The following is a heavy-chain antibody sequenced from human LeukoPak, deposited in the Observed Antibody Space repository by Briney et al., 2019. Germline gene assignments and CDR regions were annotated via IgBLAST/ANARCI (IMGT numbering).Heavy chain of an antibody. V-gene: IGHV1-2*02. D-gene: IGHD3-10*01. CDR1: GYTFTTYY. CDR3: ARDPLPHFYGSGSLDY. Sequence: ASVKVSCKPSGYTFTTYYIHWVRQAPGQGLEWMGWINPNTGDTNYAQRFQGRVTMTRDTSISTAYMELSRLRSDDTAVYYCARDPLPHFYGSGSLDYWGQGTLVTVSS. J-gene: IGHJ4*02. CDR2: INPNTGDT.